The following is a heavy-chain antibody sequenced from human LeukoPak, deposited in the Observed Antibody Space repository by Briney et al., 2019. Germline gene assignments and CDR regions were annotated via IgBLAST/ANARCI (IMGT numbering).Heavy chain of an antibody. Sequence: GGSLRLSCAASGFTVDSNYLSWVRQAPGKGLEWVSTIYTGGNTYYAASVKGRFTISRDNAKNSLYLQMNSLRAEDTAVYYCARGPWDSSGYSYWGQGTLVTVSS. CDR1: GFTVDSNY. CDR2: IYTGGNT. J-gene: IGHJ4*02. CDR3: ARGPWDSSGYSY. V-gene: IGHV3-53*01. D-gene: IGHD3-22*01.